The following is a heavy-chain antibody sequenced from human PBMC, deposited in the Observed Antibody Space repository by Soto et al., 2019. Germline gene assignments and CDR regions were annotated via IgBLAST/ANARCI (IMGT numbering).Heavy chain of an antibody. CDR2: INHSGST. V-gene: IGHV4-34*01. CDR3: ARGRLAAAGGYGMDV. J-gene: IGHJ6*02. D-gene: IGHD6-13*01. CDR1: GGSFSGYY. Sequence: SETLSLTCAVYGGSFSGYYWSWIRQPPGKGLEWIGEINHSGSTNYNPSLKSRVTISVDTSKNQFSLKLSSVTAADTAVYYCARGRLAAAGGYGMDVWGPGTTLTVSS.